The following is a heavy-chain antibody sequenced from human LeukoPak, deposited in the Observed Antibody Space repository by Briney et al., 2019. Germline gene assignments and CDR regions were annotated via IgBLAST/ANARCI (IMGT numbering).Heavy chain of an antibody. Sequence: ASVKVSCKASGYTFTSYAMNWVRQAPGQGLEWMGWINTNTGNPTYAQGFTGRFVFSLDTSVSTAYLQISSLKAEDTAVYYCAREGAAAAGLEKQNWFDPWGQGTLVTVSS. V-gene: IGHV7-4-1*02. D-gene: IGHD6-13*01. J-gene: IGHJ5*02. CDR2: INTNTGNP. CDR1: GYTFTSYA. CDR3: AREGAAAAGLEKQNWFDP.